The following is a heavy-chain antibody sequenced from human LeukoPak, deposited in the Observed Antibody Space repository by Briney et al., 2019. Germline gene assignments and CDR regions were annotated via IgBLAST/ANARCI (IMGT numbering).Heavy chain of an antibody. J-gene: IGHJ4*02. V-gene: IGHV4-31*03. CDR3: ARVTRDYGGNCFDY. D-gene: IGHD4-23*01. CDR2: IYYSGST. CDR1: GGSISSGGYY. Sequence: PSETLSLTCTVSGGSISSGGYYWSWIRQHPGKGLVWIGYIYYSGSTYYNPSLKSRVTMSVDTSKNQFSLKLSSVTAADTAVYYCARVTRDYGGNCFDYWGQGTLVTVSS.